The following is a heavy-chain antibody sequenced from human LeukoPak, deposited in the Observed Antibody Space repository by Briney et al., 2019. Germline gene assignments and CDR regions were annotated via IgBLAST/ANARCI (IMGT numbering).Heavy chain of an antibody. CDR1: GGSMSNYY. V-gene: IGHV4-59*08. CDR2: IYYSGIS. CDR3: ARVERGGSGGFQH. D-gene: IGHD3-10*01. J-gene: IGHJ1*01. Sequence: SETLSLTCTVSGGSMSNYYWNWIRQPPGKGLEWIAYIYYSGISNDSPSLKGRVTISIDASKNQFSLKLSSVTAADTAVYYCARVERGGSGGFQHWGQGTLVTVSS.